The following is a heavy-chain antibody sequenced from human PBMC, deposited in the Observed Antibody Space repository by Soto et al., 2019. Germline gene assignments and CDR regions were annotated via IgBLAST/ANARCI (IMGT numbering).Heavy chain of an antibody. J-gene: IGHJ4*02. Sequence: SQTLSLTCTVSGGSISSSSYYWGWIRQPPGKGLEWIGSIYYSGSTYYNPSLKSRVTISVDTSKNQFSLKLSSVTAADTAVYYCARRSFVAAAGQYFDYWGQGTLVTVSS. D-gene: IGHD6-13*01. CDR2: IYYSGST. V-gene: IGHV4-39*01. CDR1: GGSISSSSYY. CDR3: ARRSFVAAAGQYFDY.